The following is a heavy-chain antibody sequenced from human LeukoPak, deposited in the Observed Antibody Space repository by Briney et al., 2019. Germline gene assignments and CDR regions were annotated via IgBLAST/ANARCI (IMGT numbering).Heavy chain of an antibody. CDR3: ARRGYYDSSGYLSDFDY. Sequence: ASVKVSCKASGGTFSSYTISWVRQAPGQGLEWMGWISAYNGNTNYAQKLQGRVTMTTDTSTSTAYMELRSLRSDDTAVYYCARRGYYDSSGYLSDFDYWGQGTLVTVSS. CDR2: ISAYNGNT. D-gene: IGHD3-22*01. V-gene: IGHV1-18*01. CDR1: GGTFSSYT. J-gene: IGHJ4*02.